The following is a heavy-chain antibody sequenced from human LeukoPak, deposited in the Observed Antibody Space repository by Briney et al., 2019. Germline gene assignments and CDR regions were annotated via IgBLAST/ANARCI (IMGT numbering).Heavy chain of an antibody. CDR3: ARDFPGGKRFDS. CDR1: GFTFSSYE. Sequence: GGSLRLSCAASGFTFSSYEMNWVRQAPGKGLEWVSYISISGTTMSYADSVKGRFTISRDNAKNSLYLQMNSLRAEDTAVYYCARDFPGGKRFDSWGQGTLVAVSS. V-gene: IGHV3-48*03. CDR2: ISISGTTM. J-gene: IGHJ4*02. D-gene: IGHD1-1*01.